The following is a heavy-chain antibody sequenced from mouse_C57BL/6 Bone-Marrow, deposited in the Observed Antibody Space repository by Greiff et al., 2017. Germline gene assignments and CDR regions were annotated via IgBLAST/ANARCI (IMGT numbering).Heavy chain of an antibody. CDR3: TRPLYGSSAAWFAY. CDR1: GYTFTDYE. D-gene: IGHD1-1*01. CDR2: IDPETGGT. Sequence: LKQSGAELVRPGASVTLSCKASGYTFTDYEMHWVKQTPVHGLEWIGAIDPETGGTAYNQKFKGKAILTADKSSSTAYMELRSLTSGDSAIYYGTRPLYGSSAAWFAYWGQGTLVTVSA. J-gene: IGHJ3*01. V-gene: IGHV1-15*01.